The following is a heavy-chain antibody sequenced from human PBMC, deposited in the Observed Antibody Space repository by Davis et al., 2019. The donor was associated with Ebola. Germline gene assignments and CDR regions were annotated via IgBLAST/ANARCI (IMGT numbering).Heavy chain of an antibody. Sequence: PGGSLRLSCAASGFTFSSYGMHWVRQAPGKGLEWVAVIWYDGSNKYYADSVKGRFTISRDNSKNTLYLQMNSLRAEDTAVYYCARDLEGYDSSGYLLHWFDPWGQGTLVTVSS. V-gene: IGHV3-33*01. CDR1: GFTFSSYG. D-gene: IGHD3-22*01. CDR2: IWYDGSNK. J-gene: IGHJ5*02. CDR3: ARDLEGYDSSGYLLHWFDP.